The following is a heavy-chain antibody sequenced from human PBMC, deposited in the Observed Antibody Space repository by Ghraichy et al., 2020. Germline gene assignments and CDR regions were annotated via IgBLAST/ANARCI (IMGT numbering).Heavy chain of an antibody. J-gene: IGHJ4*02. Sequence: GESLNISCAASGFAFSDSAIHWVRQASGKGLEWVGRIRGKPNNYATAYVASLKGRFTISRDESKNTAYLQMNSLKTEDTAVYYCSRIWDGVTYHPDFDYWGQGTLGTVSS. CDR2: IRGKPNNYAT. CDR1: GFAFSDSA. D-gene: IGHD2-8*01. CDR3: SRIWDGVTYHPDFDY. V-gene: IGHV3-73*01.